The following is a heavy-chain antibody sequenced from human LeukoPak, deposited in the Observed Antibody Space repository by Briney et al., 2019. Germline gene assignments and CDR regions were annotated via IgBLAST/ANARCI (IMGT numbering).Heavy chain of an antibody. V-gene: IGHV3-9*01. CDR3: AKDLNYGLDAFDI. J-gene: IGHJ3*02. CDR1: GFSFDDYA. Sequence: QSGGSLRLSCAASGFSFDDYAMHWVQQAPGKGLEWVSGISWNSGTLEYRDSVKGRFTISRDNAKNSLYLQMNSLRAEDTALYYCAKDLNYGLDAFDIWGQGTMVTVSS. CDR2: ISWNSGTL. D-gene: IGHD3-10*01.